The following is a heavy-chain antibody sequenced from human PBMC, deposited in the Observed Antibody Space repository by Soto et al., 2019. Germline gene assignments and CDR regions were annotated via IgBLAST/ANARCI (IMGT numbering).Heavy chain of an antibody. Sequence: QVQLVQSGAEVKKPGSSVKVSCKASGGTFSSYAISWVRQAPGQGLEWMGGIIPIFGTANYAQKFQGRVTITADESTRTASMELSSLRSEDTAVYYCARFRCSGGRCYSGVEYFDYWGQGTLVTVSS. CDR1: GGTFSSYA. CDR3: ARFRCSGGRCYSGVEYFDY. J-gene: IGHJ4*02. CDR2: IIPIFGTA. D-gene: IGHD2-15*01. V-gene: IGHV1-69*12.